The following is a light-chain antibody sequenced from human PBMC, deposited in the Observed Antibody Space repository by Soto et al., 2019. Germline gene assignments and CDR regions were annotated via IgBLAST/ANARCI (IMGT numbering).Light chain of an antibody. CDR3: QQRSNWRYS. V-gene: IGKV3-11*01. J-gene: IGKJ2*03. CDR1: QCVSSY. CDR2: DAS. Sequence: EIVLTQSPATLSLSPGERATLSCRASQCVSSYLAWYQQKPGQAPRLLIYDASNRATSIPARFSGSGSGTDFTLNISSLEPDDFAIYYCQQRSNWRYSFGQGTKLEI.